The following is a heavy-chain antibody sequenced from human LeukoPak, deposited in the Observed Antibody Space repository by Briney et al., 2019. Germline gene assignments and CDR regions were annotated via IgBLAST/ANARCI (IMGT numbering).Heavy chain of an antibody. CDR3: ARTWSRDWYFDL. D-gene: IGHD1-26*01. J-gene: IGHJ2*01. CDR2: INHRGST. Sequence: XWSWIRQPPXXXLEWIGEINHRGSTNYSPSLKSRVTISIDTSKTQFSLRLNSVTAADTAVYYCARTWSRDWYFDLWGRGTLVTVSS. V-gene: IGHV4-34*01. CDR1: X.